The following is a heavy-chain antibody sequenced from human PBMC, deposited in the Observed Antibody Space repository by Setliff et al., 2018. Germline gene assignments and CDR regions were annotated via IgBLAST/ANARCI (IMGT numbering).Heavy chain of an antibody. V-gene: IGHV4-39*06. CDR3: ARQQQLVIGSTAYYYYGMDV. CDR1: GGSISSSSYY. D-gene: IGHD6-13*01. CDR2: IYYSGST. J-gene: IGHJ6*02. Sequence: SETLSLTCTVSGGSISSSSYYWGWIRQPPGKGLEWIGIIYYSGSTYYNPSLKSRVTISVDTSKNQFPLKLSSVTAADTAVYYCARQQQLVIGSTAYYYYGMDVWGQGTMVTVSS.